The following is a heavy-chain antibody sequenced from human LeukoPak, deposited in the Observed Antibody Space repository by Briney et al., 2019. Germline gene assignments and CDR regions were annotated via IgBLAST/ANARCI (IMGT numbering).Heavy chain of an antibody. Sequence: ASVKVSCKASGYIFTSYAMNWVRQAPGQGLEWMGWISAYNGNTNYAQKLQGRVTMTTDTSTSTAYMELRSLRSDDTAVYYCARDGSSWYYFDYWGQGTLVTVSS. CDR2: ISAYNGNT. J-gene: IGHJ4*02. CDR3: ARDGSSWYYFDY. V-gene: IGHV1-18*01. CDR1: GYIFTSYA. D-gene: IGHD6-13*01.